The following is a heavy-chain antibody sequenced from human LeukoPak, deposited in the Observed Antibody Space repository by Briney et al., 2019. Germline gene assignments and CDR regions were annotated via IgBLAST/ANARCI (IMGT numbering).Heavy chain of an antibody. CDR3: ARLGYGDDC. D-gene: IGHD4-17*01. V-gene: IGHV4-59*08. CDR2: IYYSGST. Sequence: SETLSLTCTVSGGSISSYYWSWIRQPPGKGLEWIGYIYYSGSTDYNPSLKSRVTISADTSKNQFSLKLSSVTAADTAVYYCARLGYGDDCWGQGTLVTVSS. CDR1: GGSISSYY. J-gene: IGHJ4*02.